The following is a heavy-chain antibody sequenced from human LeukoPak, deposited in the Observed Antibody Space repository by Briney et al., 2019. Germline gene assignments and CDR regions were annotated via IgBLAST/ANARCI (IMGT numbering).Heavy chain of an antibody. D-gene: IGHD5-18*01. CDR3: ARDWAGGYSYGSDYFDY. CDR2: ISYDGSNK. V-gene: IGHV3-30*04. Sequence: GGSLRLSCAASGFTFSSYAMHWVRQAPGKGLEWVAVISYDGSNKYYADSVKGRFTISRDNSKNTLYLQMNSLRAEDTAVYYCARDWAGGYSYGSDYFDYWGQGTLVTVSS. CDR1: GFTFSSYA. J-gene: IGHJ4*02.